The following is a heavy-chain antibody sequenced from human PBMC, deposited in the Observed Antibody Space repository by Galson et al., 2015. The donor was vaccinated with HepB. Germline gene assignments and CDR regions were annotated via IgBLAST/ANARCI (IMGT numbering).Heavy chain of an antibody. CDR2: IWYDGSNK. V-gene: IGHV3-33*06. CDR1: AFTFSSHA. J-gene: IGHJ6*02. Sequence: SLRLSCAASAFTFSSHAMHWVRQAPGKGLEWVAVIWYDGSNKDYADSVKGRFNIFRDNSKNTLYLQMNSLRAEDTAVYYCAKDVGVGVAEYYYYGMYAWGQGTTVIVSS. D-gene: IGHD6-19*01. CDR3: AKDVGVGVAEYYYYGMYA.